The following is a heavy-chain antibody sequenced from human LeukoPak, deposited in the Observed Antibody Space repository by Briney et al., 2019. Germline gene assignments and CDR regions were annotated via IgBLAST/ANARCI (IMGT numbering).Heavy chain of an antibody. CDR1: GFALSNFL. Sequence: GGSLRLSCTASGFALSNFLMTWVRQAPGKGLEWVASIKGDGSEKHYVDSVRGRFAISRDNAKNSLFLQMNSLRVEDTAVYYCARDRGIAATKTVGWFDPWGQGTLVTVSS. D-gene: IGHD6-13*01. V-gene: IGHV3-7*01. J-gene: IGHJ5*02. CDR2: IKGDGSEK. CDR3: ARDRGIAATKTVGWFDP.